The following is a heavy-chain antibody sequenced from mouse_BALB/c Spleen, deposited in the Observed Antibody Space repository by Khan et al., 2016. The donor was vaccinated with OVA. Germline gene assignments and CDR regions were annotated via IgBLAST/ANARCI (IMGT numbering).Heavy chain of an antibody. D-gene: IGHD2-14*01. J-gene: IGHJ4*01. CDR3: ASHYYRYDGYAMDY. CDR2: ISPSSDYT. V-gene: IGHV1-4*01. CDR1: GYTFTNYT. Sequence: QVQLQQSGAELARPGASVKMSCKASGYTFTNYTMHWIKQRPGQGLEWIGYISPSSDYTNYNQRFKDKATLTADKSSSTAYMQLSSLTSEDSAVYYCASHYYRYDGYAMDYWGQGTSVTVSS.